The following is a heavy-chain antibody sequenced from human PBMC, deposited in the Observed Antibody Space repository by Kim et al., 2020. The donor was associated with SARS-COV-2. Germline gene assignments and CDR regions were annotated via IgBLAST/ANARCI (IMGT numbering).Heavy chain of an antibody. Sequence: SVKGRFTISRDNAKNSLYLQMNSLRAEDTALYYCAKDISGYGGNPSLDYWGQGTLVTVSS. D-gene: IGHD2-15*01. CDR3: AKDISGYGGNPSLDY. V-gene: IGHV3-9*01. J-gene: IGHJ4*02.